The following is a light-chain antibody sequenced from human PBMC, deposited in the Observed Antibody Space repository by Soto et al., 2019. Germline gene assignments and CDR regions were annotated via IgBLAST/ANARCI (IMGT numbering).Light chain of an antibody. CDR2: GAS. J-gene: IGKJ5*01. CDR1: QTVSSNY. Sequence: EIILTQSPDTLSLSPGERATLSCRASQTVSSNYLAWCQQRPGQAPRLLIYGASTRSAGIPARFSGSGSGTDFTLTITRLEPEDSAVYFCQQYTGPPTTFGQGTRLEIK. V-gene: IGKV3-20*01. CDR3: QQYTGPPTT.